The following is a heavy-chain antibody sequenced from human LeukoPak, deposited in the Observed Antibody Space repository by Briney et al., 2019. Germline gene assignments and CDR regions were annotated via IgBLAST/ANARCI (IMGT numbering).Heavy chain of an antibody. CDR2: IHKDGSAK. CDR1: GFPFSGYG. CDR3: TRDRGFGADDY. J-gene: IGHJ4*02. V-gene: IGHV3-7*01. Sequence: GGSLRLSCGASGFPFSGYGMSWVRQAPGKGLEWVANIHKDGSAKRYVDSVKGRFTISRDNAKSSLYLQMNSLRDEDTAVYYYTRDRGFGADDYWGQGSLVSVSS. D-gene: IGHD3-10*01.